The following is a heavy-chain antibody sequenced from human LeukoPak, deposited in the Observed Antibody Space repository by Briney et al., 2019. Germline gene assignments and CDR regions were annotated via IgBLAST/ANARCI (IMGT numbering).Heavy chain of an antibody. J-gene: IGHJ4*02. CDR3: ARDERWLQFGYFDY. D-gene: IGHD5-24*01. V-gene: IGHV3-30-3*01. Sequence: QPGKSLRLSCAASGFTFSSYAVHWVRQAPGKGLEWVAVISSDGSNKYYADSVKGRFTISRDNSKNTLYLQMNSLRAEDTAVYYCARDERWLQFGYFDYWGQGTLVTVSS. CDR2: ISSDGSNK. CDR1: GFTFSSYA.